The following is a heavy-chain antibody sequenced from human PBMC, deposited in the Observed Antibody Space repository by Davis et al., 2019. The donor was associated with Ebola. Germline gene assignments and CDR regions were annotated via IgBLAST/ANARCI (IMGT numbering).Heavy chain of an antibody. V-gene: IGHV3-23*01. Sequence: GGSLRLSCAASGFTFSSYAVTWVRQAPGKGLEWVSTISGSGDSTYYADSVKGRLTISRDNSKNTLYLQMNSLRAEDTAVYYCAKEGGLVPAAIVPPYYYGMDVWGQGTTVTVSS. CDR3: AKEGGLVPAAIVPPYYYGMDV. CDR1: GFTFSSYA. J-gene: IGHJ6*02. D-gene: IGHD2-2*01. CDR2: ISGSGDST.